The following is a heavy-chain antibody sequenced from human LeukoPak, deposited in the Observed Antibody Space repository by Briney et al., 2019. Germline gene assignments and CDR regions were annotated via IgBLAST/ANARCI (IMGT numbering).Heavy chain of an antibody. CDR2: IYPGDSNT. CDR3: ARSHYDYLWGRGAYFDH. CDR1: GYTFSTYW. V-gene: IGHV5-51*01. Sequence: GESLKISCKGSGYTFSTYWIAWVRQMPGKGLECMGVIYPGDSNTRYSPSFRGQVTISADKSITTAYLQWDSLKSSDTAIYYCARSHYDYLWGRGAYFDHWGQGTLVTVSS. J-gene: IGHJ4*02. D-gene: IGHD3-16*01.